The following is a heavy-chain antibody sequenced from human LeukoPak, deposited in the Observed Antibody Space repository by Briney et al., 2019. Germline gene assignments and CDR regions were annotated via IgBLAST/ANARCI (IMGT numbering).Heavy chain of an antibody. CDR3: ARRIAVARIDY. V-gene: IGHV4-34*01. J-gene: IGHJ4*02. D-gene: IGHD6-19*01. Sequence: SETLSLTCAVYGGSLSGYYWSWIRQHPGKGLEWIGEINHSGSTNYNPSLKSRVTISVDTSKNQFSLKLSSVTAADTAVYYCARRIAVARIDYWGQGTLVTVSS. CDR1: GGSLSGYY. CDR2: INHSGST.